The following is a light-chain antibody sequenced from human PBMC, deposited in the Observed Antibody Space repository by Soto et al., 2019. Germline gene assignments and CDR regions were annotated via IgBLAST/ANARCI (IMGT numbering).Light chain of an antibody. CDR1: QTVSGNY. Sequence: ESVLTQSPGTVSLSPGERATLGGRAIQTVSGNYLAWYQQKPGQAPRLLIYGASSRATGIPDRFSGSGSGTDFTLTISRLEPEDFAVYYCQQYGSSPRVTFGQGTRLEIK. V-gene: IGKV3-20*01. CDR2: GAS. CDR3: QQYGSSPRVT. J-gene: IGKJ5*01.